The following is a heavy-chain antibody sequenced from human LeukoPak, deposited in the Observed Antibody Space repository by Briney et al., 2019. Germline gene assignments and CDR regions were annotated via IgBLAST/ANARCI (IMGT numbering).Heavy chain of an antibody. Sequence: SETLSLTCTVSGGSISSSSYYWGWIRQPPGKGLEWIGSMYYSGSIYYNPSLKSRVTVSVDTSKNQLSLKLSSVTAADTAVYYCARHANSAMATFDYWGQGSLVTVSS. CDR1: GGSISSSSYY. J-gene: IGHJ4*02. CDR3: ARHANSAMATFDY. D-gene: IGHD2-2*01. CDR2: MYYSGSI. V-gene: IGHV4-39*01.